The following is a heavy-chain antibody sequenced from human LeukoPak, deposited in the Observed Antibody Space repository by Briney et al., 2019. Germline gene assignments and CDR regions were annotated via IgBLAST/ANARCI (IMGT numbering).Heavy chain of an antibody. CDR2: ISDDGSDE. CDR3: AKGPFSFQYYFDY. J-gene: IGHJ4*02. CDR1: GFAFSTSG. V-gene: IGHV3-30*18. D-gene: IGHD2-21*01. Sequence: PGGSLRLSCAASGFAFSTSGMHWVRQAPGKGLEWVALISDDGSDESYADSVKGRFTISRDNSKNTLYLQMNSLRAEDTAVYYCAKGPFSFQYYFDYWGQGTLVTVSS.